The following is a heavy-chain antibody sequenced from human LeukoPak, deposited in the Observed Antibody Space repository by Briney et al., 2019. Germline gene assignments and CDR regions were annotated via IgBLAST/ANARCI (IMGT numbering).Heavy chain of an antibody. CDR2: ISGDGGST. Sequence: PGGSLRLSCAAPGFIFDNYAIHWVRQAPGKGLEWVSLISGDGGSTFYADSVRGRFTISRDNTRKSLSLQMSSLRSEDTALYYCARESETSGWYDYWGQGTLVTVFS. CDR3: ARESETSGWYDY. D-gene: IGHD6-19*01. J-gene: IGHJ4*02. V-gene: IGHV3-43*02. CDR1: GFIFDNYA.